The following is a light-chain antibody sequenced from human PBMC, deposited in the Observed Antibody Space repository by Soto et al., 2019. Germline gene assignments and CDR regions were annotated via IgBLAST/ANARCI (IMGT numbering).Light chain of an antibody. Sequence: DIQLTQSPSFLSASVGDRVTITCRASQGISSYLAWYQQKPGKAPKLLIYAASTLQSGVPSRFSGSGSGTEFTLTVCSLQPEDSSTDNCPQLNSHLRTLAGGTKVDIK. CDR2: AAS. CDR3: PQLNSHLRT. V-gene: IGKV1-9*01. CDR1: QGISSY. J-gene: IGKJ4*01.